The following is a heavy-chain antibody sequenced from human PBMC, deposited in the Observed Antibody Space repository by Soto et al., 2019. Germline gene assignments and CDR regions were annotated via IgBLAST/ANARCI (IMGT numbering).Heavy chain of an antibody. V-gene: IGHV1-18*01. Sequence: GASVKVSCKASGYTFTNYGGSWVRQAPGQGLEWMGWISGYNSNTKYAHKVQGWVTMTRDTSISTAYMELSRLRSDDTAVYYCARGPFDYGDYPWFDPWGQGTLVTVSS. CDR2: ISGYNSNT. J-gene: IGHJ5*02. CDR1: GYTFTNYG. D-gene: IGHD4-17*01. CDR3: ARGPFDYGDYPWFDP.